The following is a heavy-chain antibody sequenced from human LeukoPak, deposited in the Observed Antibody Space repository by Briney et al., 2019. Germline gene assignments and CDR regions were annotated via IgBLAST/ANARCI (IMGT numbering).Heavy chain of an antibody. J-gene: IGHJ6*02. V-gene: IGHV3-7*05. CDR2: IKQDGSVK. Sequence: GGSLRLSCAASGFTFSSFWMTWVRQAPGKGLEWVANIKQDGSVKTYVDSVKGRFTISRDNSKNTLYLQMNSLRAEDTAVYYCAREGNYYDMDVWGQGTTVTVSS. CDR3: AREGNYYDMDV. CDR1: GFTFSSFW.